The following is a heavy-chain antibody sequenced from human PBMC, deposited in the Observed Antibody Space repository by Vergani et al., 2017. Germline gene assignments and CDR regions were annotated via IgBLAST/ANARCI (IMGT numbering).Heavy chain of an antibody. CDR3: AKDPRNGPDAFDI. Sequence: EVQLLESGGGLVQPGGSLRLSCAASGFPFRRYAMSWVRQAPGKGLEWVSAISGSGGSTYYADSVKGRFTISRDNSKNTLYLQMNSLRAEDTAVYYCAKDPRNGPDAFDIWGQGTMVTVSS. J-gene: IGHJ3*02. CDR1: GFPFRRYA. D-gene: IGHD2-8*01. V-gene: IGHV3-23*01. CDR2: ISGSGGST.